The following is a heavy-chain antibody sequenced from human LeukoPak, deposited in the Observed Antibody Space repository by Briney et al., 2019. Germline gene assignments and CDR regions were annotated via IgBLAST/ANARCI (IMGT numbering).Heavy chain of an antibody. D-gene: IGHD1-26*01. CDR2: IYYTGTT. J-gene: IGHJ3*02. Sequence: SETLSLTCTVSGYSISSGYYWSWIRQPPGKGLEWIGYIYYTGTTYYNPSLKSRVTISVDTSKNQFSLKLNSVTAADTAVYYCARDGRYYYAFDIWGQGTMVTVSS. CDR3: ARDGRYYYAFDI. CDR1: GYSISSGYY. V-gene: IGHV4-30-4*07.